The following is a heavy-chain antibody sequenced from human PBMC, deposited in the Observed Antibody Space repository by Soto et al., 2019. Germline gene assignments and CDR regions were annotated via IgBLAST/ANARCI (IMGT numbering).Heavy chain of an antibody. V-gene: IGHV1-2*02. J-gene: IGHJ4*02. CDR2: INPNSGGT. CDR3: ARVRWELQSRSLDY. D-gene: IGHD1-26*01. CDR1: GYTFTGYY. Sequence: ASVKVSCKASGYTFTGYYMHWSRQAPGQGLEWMGWINPNSGGTNYAQKFQGRVTMTRDTSISTAYMELSRLRSDDTAVYYCARVRWELQSRSLDYWGQGTLVTVSS.